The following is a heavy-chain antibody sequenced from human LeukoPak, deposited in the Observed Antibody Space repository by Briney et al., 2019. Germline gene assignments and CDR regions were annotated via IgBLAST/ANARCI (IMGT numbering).Heavy chain of an antibody. D-gene: IGHD1-26*01. V-gene: IGHV1-18*01. CDR3: ATILVGATSWFDP. Sequence: ASVKVSYKASGYTFTSYGISWVRQAPGQGLEWMGWISAYNGNTNYAQKLQGRVTMTTDTSTSTAYMELRSLRSDDTAVYYCATILVGATSWFDPWGQGTLVTVSS. J-gene: IGHJ5*02. CDR2: ISAYNGNT. CDR1: GYTFTSYG.